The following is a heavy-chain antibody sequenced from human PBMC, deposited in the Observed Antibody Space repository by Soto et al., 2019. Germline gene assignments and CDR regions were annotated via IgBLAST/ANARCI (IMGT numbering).Heavy chain of an antibody. CDR1: GLTFDDHV. Sequence: GGSLRLSCVASGLTFDDHVMHWVRQVPGKGLEWVGHISWNGYSIGYGGSVRGRFTISRDNAKNTLYLQMNSLRREDTALYYCARSWSGSTSGRVDVWGQGTTVTVSS. J-gene: IGHJ6*02. V-gene: IGHV3-9*01. D-gene: IGHD3-3*01. CDR2: ISWNGYSI. CDR3: ARSWSGSTSGRVDV.